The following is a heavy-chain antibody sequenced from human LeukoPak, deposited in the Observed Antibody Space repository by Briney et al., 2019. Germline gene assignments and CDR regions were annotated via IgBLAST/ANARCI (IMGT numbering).Heavy chain of an antibody. J-gene: IGHJ4*02. CDR1: GFTFSSYA. Sequence: QAGGSLRLSCAASGFTFSSYAMSWVRQAPGKGLEWVSAISGSGGSTYYADSVKGRFTISRDNSKNTLYLQVNSLRAEDTAVYYCAKVINPIVVVVAGLLHWGQGILVTVSS. D-gene: IGHD2-15*01. CDR3: AKVINPIVVVVAGLLH. CDR2: ISGSGGST. V-gene: IGHV3-23*01.